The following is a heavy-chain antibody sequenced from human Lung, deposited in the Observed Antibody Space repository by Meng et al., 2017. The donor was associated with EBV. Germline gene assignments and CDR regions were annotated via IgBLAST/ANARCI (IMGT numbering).Heavy chain of an antibody. V-gene: IGHV1-69*10. CDR1: GGSFSTYT. Sequence: QVQLVQSGAEVKKXXSSVKGACKTSGGSFSTYTFSWVRQAPGQGLEWMGGLIPVLNKAKSTPRFQDRVTFTADETTTTAYMELSSLTFEDTAVYFCARGRGNQPLFDFWGQGTLVTVSS. D-gene: IGHD2/OR15-2a*01. J-gene: IGHJ4*02. CDR3: ARGRGNQPLFDF. CDR2: LIPVLNKA.